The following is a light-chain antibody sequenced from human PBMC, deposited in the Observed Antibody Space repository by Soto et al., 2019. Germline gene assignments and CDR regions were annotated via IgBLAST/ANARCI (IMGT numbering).Light chain of an antibody. CDR1: QSVSSY. J-gene: IGKJ5*01. Sequence: EIVLTQSPATLSLSPGDRATLSCRASQSVSSYLGWYQQKPGQAPRLLIYGASTRATGIPARFSGSGSGTEFTLTISSLQSEDFAVYYCQQYNNWPSTFGQGTRLEIK. V-gene: IGKV3-15*01. CDR2: GAS. CDR3: QQYNNWPST.